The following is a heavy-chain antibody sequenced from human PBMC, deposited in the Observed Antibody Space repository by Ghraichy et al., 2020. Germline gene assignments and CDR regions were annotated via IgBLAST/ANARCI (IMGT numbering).Heavy chain of an antibody. J-gene: IGHJ4*02. CDR1: GFTFSSYA. Sequence: GGSLRLSCAASGFTFSSYAMSWVRQAPGKGLEWVSAISGSGGSTYYADSVKGRFTISRDNSKNTLYLQMNSLRAEDTAVYYCAKDPNYGDNPPSFDYWGQGTLVTVSS. D-gene: IGHD4-17*01. V-gene: IGHV3-23*01. CDR3: AKDPNYGDNPPSFDY. CDR2: ISGSGGST.